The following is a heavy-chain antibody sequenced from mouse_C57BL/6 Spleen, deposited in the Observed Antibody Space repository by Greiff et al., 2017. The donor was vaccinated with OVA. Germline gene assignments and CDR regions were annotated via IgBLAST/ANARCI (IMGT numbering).Heavy chain of an antibody. J-gene: IGHJ2*01. Sequence: QVQLQQPGAELVKPGASVKLSCKASGYTFTSYWMQWVKQRPGQGLEWIGEIDPSDSYTNYNQKFKGKATLTVDTSSSTAYMQHSSLTSEDSAVYYYARAAQAKDYWGQGTTLTVSS. CDR1: GYTFTSYW. D-gene: IGHD3-2*02. V-gene: IGHV1-50*01. CDR3: ARAAQAKDY. CDR2: IDPSDSYT.